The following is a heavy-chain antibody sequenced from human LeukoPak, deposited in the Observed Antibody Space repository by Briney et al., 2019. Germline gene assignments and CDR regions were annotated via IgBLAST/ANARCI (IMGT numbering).Heavy chain of an antibody. J-gene: IGHJ4*02. Sequence: GGSLRLSCAASGFTFSSYGMSWVRQAPGKGLEWVSAISGSGGRTYYADSVKGRFTISRDNSKNTLYLQMNSLRAEDTALYYCARGVTMVRGLDYWGQGTLVTVSS. CDR1: GFTFSSYG. D-gene: IGHD3-10*01. V-gene: IGHV3-23*01. CDR3: ARGVTMVRGLDY. CDR2: ISGSGGRT.